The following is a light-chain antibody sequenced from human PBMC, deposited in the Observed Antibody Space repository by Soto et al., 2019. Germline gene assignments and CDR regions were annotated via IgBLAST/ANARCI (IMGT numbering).Light chain of an antibody. CDR3: TSYTSSSTLV. V-gene: IGLV2-14*01. J-gene: IGLJ2*01. Sequence: QSVLTQPASVSGSPGQSITVSCAGTSSDVGTSNYVSWYQHHPGKAPKLMIFEVSNRPSGVSNRFSGSKSGNRASLTISGLQAEDEADYYCTSYTSSSTLVFGGGTKVTVL. CDR1: SSDVGTSNY. CDR2: EVS.